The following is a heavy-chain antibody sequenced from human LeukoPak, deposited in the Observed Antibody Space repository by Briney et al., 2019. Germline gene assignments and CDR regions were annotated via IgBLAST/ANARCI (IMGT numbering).Heavy chain of an antibody. D-gene: IGHD4-17*01. Sequence: TGGSLRLSCAASGLTFSDYYMSWIRQAPGKGLEWVPYISSSGSTIYYADSVKGRFTISRDNAKNSLYLQMNSLRAEDTAVYYCARDGDSISLTSFDYWGQGTLVTVSS. V-gene: IGHV3-11*01. CDR3: ARDGDSISLTSFDY. J-gene: IGHJ4*02. CDR1: GLTFSDYY. CDR2: ISSSGSTI.